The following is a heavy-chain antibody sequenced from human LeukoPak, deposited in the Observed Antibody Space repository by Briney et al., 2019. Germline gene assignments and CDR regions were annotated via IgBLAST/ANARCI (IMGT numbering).Heavy chain of an antibody. V-gene: IGHV4-34*01. D-gene: IGHD2-2*01. J-gene: IGHJ4*02. CDR2: INHSGST. Sequence: NPSETLSLTCAVYGGSFSGYYWSWIRQPPGKGLEWIGEINHSGSTNYNPSLKSRVTIPVDTSKNQFSLKLSSVTAADTAVYYCARGGGREAEDIVVVPAAGYFDYWGQGTLVTVSS. CDR3: ARGGGREAEDIVVVPAAGYFDY. CDR1: GGSFSGYY.